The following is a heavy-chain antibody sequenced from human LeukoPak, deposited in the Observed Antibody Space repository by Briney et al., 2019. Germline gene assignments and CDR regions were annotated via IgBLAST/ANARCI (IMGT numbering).Heavy chain of an antibody. D-gene: IGHD6-19*01. J-gene: IGHJ4*02. CDR2: ISGGGGNT. Sequence: GGSLRLSCAASGFTFSSYAMSWVRQAPGKGLEWVSAISGGGGNTYYADSVKGRFTISRDNSKNTLYLQMNSLRAEDTAVYYCAKEPSSGWYRGNLDYWGQGTLVTVSS. V-gene: IGHV3-23*01. CDR3: AKEPSSGWYRGNLDY. CDR1: GFTFSSYA.